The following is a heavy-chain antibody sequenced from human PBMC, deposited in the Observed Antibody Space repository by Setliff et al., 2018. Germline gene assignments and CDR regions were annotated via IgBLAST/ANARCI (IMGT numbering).Heavy chain of an antibody. CDR1: GGSISSISYY. J-gene: IGHJ4*02. CDR3: ARGRAGHSGH. Sequence: PSETLSLTCTVPGGSISSISYYWGWIRQPPGKGLEWIGTVYDSGTTYYNPSLKSRVTMFVDTSKNKFSLKLSSVTAADTAVYYCARGRAGHSGHWGQGTLGTVSS. V-gene: IGHV4-39*01. D-gene: IGHD6-19*01. CDR2: VYDSGTT.